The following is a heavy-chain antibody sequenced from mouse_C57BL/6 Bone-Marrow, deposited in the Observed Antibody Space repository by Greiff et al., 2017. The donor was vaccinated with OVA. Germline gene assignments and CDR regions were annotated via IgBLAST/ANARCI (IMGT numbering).Heavy chain of an antibody. V-gene: IGHV2-3*01. D-gene: IGHD2-3*01. CDR1: GFSLTSYG. CDR2: IWGDGST. J-gene: IGHJ3*01. Sequence: VQVVESGPGLVAPSQSLSITCTVSGFSLTSYGVSWVRQPPGKGLEWLGVIWGDGSTNYHSALISRLSISKDNSKSQVFLQLNSLQTDDTATYYCAKPKSSFGGYYVWFAYWGQGTLVTVSA. CDR3: AKPKSSFGGYYVWFAY.